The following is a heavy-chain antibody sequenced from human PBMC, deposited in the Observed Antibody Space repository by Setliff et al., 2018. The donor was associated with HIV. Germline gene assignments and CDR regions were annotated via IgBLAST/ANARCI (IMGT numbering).Heavy chain of an antibody. Sequence: PGGSLRLSCAASGFTFSSYGMHWVRQAPGKGLEWGSSISSRSSTIYYADSVKGRFTISRDNARSALYLQMNSLRAEDTAVYYCARRTAEGDLDYWGQGTLVTVSS. J-gene: IGHJ4*02. V-gene: IGHV3-48*01. CDR3: ARRTAEGDLDY. CDR2: ISSRSSTI. D-gene: IGHD3-16*01. CDR1: GFTFSSYG.